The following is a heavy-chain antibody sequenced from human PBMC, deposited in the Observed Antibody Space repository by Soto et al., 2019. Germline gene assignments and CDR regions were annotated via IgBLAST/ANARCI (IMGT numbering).Heavy chain of an antibody. V-gene: IGHV4-34*01. CDR1: GGSFSGYY. D-gene: IGHD3-10*01. CDR3: ARVSMVRAPFDY. J-gene: IGHJ4*02. Sequence: SETLSLTCAVYGGSFSGYYWSWIRQPPGKGLEWIGEINHSGSTNYNPSLKSRVTISVDTSKNQFSLKLSSVTAADTAVYYCARVSMVRAPFDYWGQGTLVTVSS. CDR2: INHSGST.